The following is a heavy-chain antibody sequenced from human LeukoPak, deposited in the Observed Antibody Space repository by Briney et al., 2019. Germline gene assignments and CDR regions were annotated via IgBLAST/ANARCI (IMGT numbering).Heavy chain of an antibody. CDR2: ISGSGGST. J-gene: IGHJ4*02. Sequence: GGSLRLSCAASAFTFSSYAMSWVRQAPGKGLERVSAISGSGGSTYYADSVKGRFIISRDNSKNTLYLQMNSLRAEDTAVYYCAKDNQPLSRRYYFDYWGQGTLVTVSS. V-gene: IGHV3-23*01. CDR1: AFTFSSYA. D-gene: IGHD2-2*01. CDR3: AKDNQPLSRRYYFDY.